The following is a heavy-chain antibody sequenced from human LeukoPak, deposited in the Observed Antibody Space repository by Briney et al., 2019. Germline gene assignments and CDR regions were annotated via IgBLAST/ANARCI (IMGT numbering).Heavy chain of an antibody. CDR1: GFTFSSYW. Sequence: GGSLRLSCAASGFTFSSYWMHWGRQAPGKGLEWVAVIWYDGSNKYYADSVKGRFTISRDNSKNTLYLQMNSLRAEDTAVYYCARDSYDSSGYPDYWGQGTLVTVSS. CDR2: IWYDGSNK. CDR3: ARDSYDSSGYPDY. J-gene: IGHJ4*02. V-gene: IGHV3-33*08. D-gene: IGHD3-22*01.